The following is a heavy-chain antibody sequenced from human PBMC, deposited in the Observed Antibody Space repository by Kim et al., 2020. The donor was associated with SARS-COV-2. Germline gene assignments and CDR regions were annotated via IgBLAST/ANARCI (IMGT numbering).Heavy chain of an antibody. D-gene: IGHD6-13*01. V-gene: IGHV3-7*03. CDR3: VRDREEGTSWYGHYNYRMDV. Sequence: GGSLRLSCEASGFTFSSFWMTWVRQAPGKGLEWVANIKEDGSEKYFADSVKGRFTISRDNAKKSLYLQMSSLRDEDTALYYCVRDREEGTSWYGHYNYRMDVWGQGTTVTVSS. J-gene: IGHJ6*02. CDR2: IKEDGSEK. CDR1: GFTFSSFW.